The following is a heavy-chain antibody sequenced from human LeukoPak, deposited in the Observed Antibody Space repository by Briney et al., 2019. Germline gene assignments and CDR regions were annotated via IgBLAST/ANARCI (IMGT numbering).Heavy chain of an antibody. CDR1: IYSFTGYY. Sequence: GASVKVSCKTSIYSFTGYYIHWVRQAPGQGLEWMGWINPNSGATNYAQKFQDRVTMTRDTSISTAYMELSRLRSDDTALYYCARDQNYYDTTSYYGIDYWGQGTLVTVSS. CDR3: ARDQNYYDTTSYYGIDY. V-gene: IGHV1-2*02. CDR2: INPNSGAT. J-gene: IGHJ4*02. D-gene: IGHD3-22*01.